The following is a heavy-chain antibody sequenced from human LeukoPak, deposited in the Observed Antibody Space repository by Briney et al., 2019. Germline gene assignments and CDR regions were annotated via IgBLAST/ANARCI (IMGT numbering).Heavy chain of an antibody. CDR2: IYYSGST. Sequence: SQTLSLTCTVSGGSISSGGYYWSWIRQHPGKGLEWIGYIYYSGSTYYNPSLKSRVTISVDTSKNQFSLKLSSVTAADTAVYYCARVYDSSGYYLGYWGQGTLVTVSS. V-gene: IGHV4-31*03. J-gene: IGHJ4*02. CDR1: GGSISSGGYY. D-gene: IGHD3-22*01. CDR3: ARVYDSSGYYLGY.